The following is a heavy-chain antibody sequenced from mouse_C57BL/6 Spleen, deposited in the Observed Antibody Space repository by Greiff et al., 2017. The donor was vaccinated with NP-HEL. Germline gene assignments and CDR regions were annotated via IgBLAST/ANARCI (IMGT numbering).Heavy chain of an antibody. J-gene: IGHJ4*01. CDR1: GYTFTSYW. Sequence: QVQLKQPGAELVKPGASVKLSCKASGYTFTSYWMHWVKQRPGRGLEWIGRIDPNSGGTKYNEKFKSKATLTVDKPSSTAYMQLSSLTSEDSAVYYCARYPAQASYAMDYWGQGTSVTVSS. CDR3: ARYPAQASYAMDY. CDR2: IDPNSGGT. D-gene: IGHD3-2*02. V-gene: IGHV1-72*01.